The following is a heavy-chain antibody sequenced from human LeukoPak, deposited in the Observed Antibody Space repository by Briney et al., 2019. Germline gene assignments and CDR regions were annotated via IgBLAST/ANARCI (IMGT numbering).Heavy chain of an antibody. CDR3: ARDLVAMVRGGTGMDV. V-gene: IGHV3-21*01. D-gene: IGHD3-10*01. CDR1: GFTFSTYA. J-gene: IGHJ6*02. CDR2: ISSNFNYI. Sequence: GGSLRLSCAASGFTFSTYAMDWVRQAPGKGLEWVSSISSNFNYIHYADSVKGRFTISRDNAKNSLYLQMNSLRAEDTAVYYCARDLVAMVRGGTGMDVWGQGTTVTVSS.